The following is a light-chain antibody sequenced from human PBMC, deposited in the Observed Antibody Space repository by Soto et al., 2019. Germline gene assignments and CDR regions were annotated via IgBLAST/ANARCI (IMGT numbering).Light chain of an antibody. Sequence: QSVLTQSSSASASLGASVKLTCTLSSGHSSYAIAWHQQQPEKGPRYLMKLNSDGSHSKGDGIPDRFSGSSSGAERYLTISSLQSEDEADYYCQTWGTGIQVFGTGTKLTVL. V-gene: IGLV4-69*01. CDR3: QTWGTGIQV. J-gene: IGLJ1*01. CDR2: LNSDGSH. CDR1: SGHSSYA.